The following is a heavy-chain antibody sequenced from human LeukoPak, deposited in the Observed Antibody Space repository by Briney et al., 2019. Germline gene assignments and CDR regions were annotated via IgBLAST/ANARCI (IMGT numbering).Heavy chain of an antibody. CDR2: FDRELGDA. D-gene: IGHD2-15*01. CDR3: ATEKGLGYCSRINCQGDS. J-gene: IGHJ4*02. V-gene: IGHV1-24*01. Sequence: ASVTVSCKVSEYTLSKLSIHWVRQAPGKGLEWIGGFDRELGDATFAQKFQGRVTLTEDTSTDTAFMDLSSLRSEDTAMYYCATEKGLGYCSRINCQGDSWGQGTLVTVSS. CDR1: EYTLSKLS.